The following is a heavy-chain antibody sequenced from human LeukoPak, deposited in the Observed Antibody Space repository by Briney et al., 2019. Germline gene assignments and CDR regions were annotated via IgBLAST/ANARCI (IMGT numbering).Heavy chain of an antibody. Sequence: SETLSLTCTVSGGSISSYYWSWIRQPPGKGLEWIGYIHYTGRTNYNPSLKSRVTVSVDTSKNQFSLKLNSMTAADTAVYYCMRGGSGSGSDYWGQGTLVTVSS. CDR2: IHYTGRT. D-gene: IGHD5-12*01. CDR1: GGSISSYY. J-gene: IGHJ4*02. CDR3: MRGGSGSGSDY. V-gene: IGHV4-59*01.